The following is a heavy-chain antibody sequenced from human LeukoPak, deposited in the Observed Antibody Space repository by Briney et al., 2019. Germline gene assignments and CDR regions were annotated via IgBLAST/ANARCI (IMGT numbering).Heavy chain of an antibody. V-gene: IGHV1-18*01. Sequence: ASVKVSCKASGYTFTSYGISWVRQAPGQGLEWMGWISAYNGNTNYAQKLQGRVTMTTDTSTSTAYMELRGLRSDDTAVYYCARVNGCSGGSCGWFDPWGQGTLVTVSS. CDR1: GYTFTSYG. J-gene: IGHJ5*02. CDR2: ISAYNGNT. CDR3: ARVNGCSGGSCGWFDP. D-gene: IGHD2-15*01.